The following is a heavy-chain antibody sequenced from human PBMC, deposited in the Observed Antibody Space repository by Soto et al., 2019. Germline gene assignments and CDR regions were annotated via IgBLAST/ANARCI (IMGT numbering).Heavy chain of an antibody. V-gene: IGHV5-51*01. CDR2: IYPGDSDT. CDR3: ARRVAARGELRDAFDI. CDR1: GYSFTSYW. D-gene: IGHD6-6*01. J-gene: IGHJ4*02. Sequence: GESLKISCKGSGYSFTSYWIGWVRQMPGKGLEWMGIIYPGDSDTRYSPSFQGQVTTSADKSISTAYLQWSSLKASDTAMYYCARRVAARGELRDAFDIWGRGALVTVSS.